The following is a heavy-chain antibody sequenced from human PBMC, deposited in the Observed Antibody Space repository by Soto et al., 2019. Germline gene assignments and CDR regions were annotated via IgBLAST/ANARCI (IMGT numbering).Heavy chain of an antibody. CDR3: ARGGFSNYGGFGNYFDY. Sequence: QVQLQESGPGLVKPSETLSLTCTVSGGSIRSYYWSWIRQTPGKGLEWIGYIYYSGNTNYNPSLNSRFTISVDTSSNQLSLKLSSVTAADTAVYYCARGGFSNYGGFGNYFDYWGRGTLVTVSS. CDR1: GGSIRSYY. V-gene: IGHV4-59*01. CDR2: IYYSGNT. J-gene: IGHJ4*02. D-gene: IGHD4-4*01.